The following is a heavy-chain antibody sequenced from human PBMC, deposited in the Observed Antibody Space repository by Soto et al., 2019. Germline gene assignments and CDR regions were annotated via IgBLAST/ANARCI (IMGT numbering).Heavy chain of an antibody. CDR2: FDPEDGET. Sequence: GASVKVSCKVSGYTLTELSMHWVRQAPGKGLEWMGGFDPEDGETIYAQKFQGRVTMTEDTPTDTAYMELSSLRSEDTAVYYCATDGPGYDFWSGFGSYWGQGTLVTVSS. CDR1: GYTLTELS. CDR3: ATDGPGYDFWSGFGSY. V-gene: IGHV1-24*01. D-gene: IGHD3-3*01. J-gene: IGHJ4*02.